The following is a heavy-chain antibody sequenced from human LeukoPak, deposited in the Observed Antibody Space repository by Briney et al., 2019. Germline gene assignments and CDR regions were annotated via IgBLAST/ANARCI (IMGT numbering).Heavy chain of an antibody. D-gene: IGHD3-22*01. CDR3: ARGPYSYDSSGAFDI. J-gene: IGHJ3*02. V-gene: IGHV4-61*02. CDR1: GNSISSGDNY. Sequence: SETLSLTCTVSGNSISSGDNYWSWIRQPAGKGLEWIGRISSSGSTNYNPSLKSRVTISVDTSKNQFSLKLSSVTAADTAVYFCARGPYSYDSSGAFDIWGQGTMVTVSS. CDR2: ISSSGST.